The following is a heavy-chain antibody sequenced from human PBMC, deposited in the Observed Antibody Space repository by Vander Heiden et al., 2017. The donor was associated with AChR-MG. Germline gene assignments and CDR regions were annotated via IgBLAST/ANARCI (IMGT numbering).Heavy chain of an antibody. V-gene: IGHV3-30-3*01. CDR1: GLLFSSHL. Sequence: QVRLVESGGGVVQPGGPLRLSCAPPGLLFSSHLMHWVRQAPGKGLEWVALISFDGTNKYYADSVDGRFTISRDNSRNTLFLQMDNLRSEDSAVYFCATRNYVSSDVFFEFWGRGSHVTVSS. D-gene: IGHD3-16*01. J-gene: IGHJ4*02. CDR2: ISFDGTNK. CDR3: ATRNYVSSDVFFEF.